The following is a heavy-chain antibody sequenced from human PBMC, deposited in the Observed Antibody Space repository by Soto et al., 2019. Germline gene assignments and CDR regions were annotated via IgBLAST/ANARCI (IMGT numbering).Heavy chain of an antibody. D-gene: IGHD6-6*01. CDR3: ARDLGSSSSYYYYYYGMDV. V-gene: IGHV1-18*04. J-gene: IGHJ6*02. CDR1: GYTFTSYG. CDR2: ISAYNGNT. Sequence: QVQLVQSGAEVKKPGASVKVSCKASGYTFTSYGISWVRQAPGQGLEWMRWISAYNGNTNYAQKLQGRVTMTTDTSTSTAYMELRSLRSDDTAVYYCARDLGSSSSYYYYYYGMDVWGQGTTVTVSS.